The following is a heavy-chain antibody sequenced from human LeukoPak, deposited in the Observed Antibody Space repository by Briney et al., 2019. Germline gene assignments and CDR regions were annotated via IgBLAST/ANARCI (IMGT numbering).Heavy chain of an antibody. CDR1: GYGFTSYW. D-gene: IGHD1-1*01. CDR2: IYPGDSNI. J-gene: IGHJ4*02. CDR3: ARHLRYDSGGHYFDY. Sequence: GESLKISCKGSGYGFTSYWIAWVRQMPGEGLEWVAMIYPGDSNIRYSPSFQGQVTISADKSISTAYLQWSSLKASDTAIYYCARHLRYDSGGHYFDYWGQGTLVTVSS. V-gene: IGHV5-51*01.